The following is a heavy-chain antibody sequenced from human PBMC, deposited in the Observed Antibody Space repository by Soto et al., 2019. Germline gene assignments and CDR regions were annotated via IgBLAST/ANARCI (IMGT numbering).Heavy chain of an antibody. CDR3: AKEGSTYNPYYYYGMDV. D-gene: IGHD3-10*01. V-gene: IGHV3-23*01. CDR2: ISGSGGST. Sequence: GGSLRLSCAASGFTFSSYAMSWVRQAPGKGLEWVSAISGSGGSTYYADSVKGRFTISRDNSKNTLYLQMNSLRAEDTAVYYCAKEGSTYNPYYYYGMDVWGQGTTVTVSS. CDR1: GFTFSSYA. J-gene: IGHJ6*02.